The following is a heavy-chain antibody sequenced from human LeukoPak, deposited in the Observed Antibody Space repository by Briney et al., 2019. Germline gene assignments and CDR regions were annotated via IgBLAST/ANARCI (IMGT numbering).Heavy chain of an antibody. Sequence: GASVKVSCKASGYTFTSYGISWVRQAPGHGLEWMGWISAYNGNTNYAQKLQGRVTMTTDTSTSTAYMELRSLRSDDTAVYYCARDGQSFLVGGMDVWGQGTTVTASS. CDR3: ARDGQSFLVGGMDV. CDR2: ISAYNGNT. J-gene: IGHJ6*02. CDR1: GYTFTSYG. V-gene: IGHV1-18*01. D-gene: IGHD3-3*01.